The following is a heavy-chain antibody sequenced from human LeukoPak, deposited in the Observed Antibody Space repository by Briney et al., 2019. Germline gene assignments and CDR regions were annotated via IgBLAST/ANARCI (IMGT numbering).Heavy chain of an antibody. V-gene: IGHV3-7*04. CDR2: INQDGSVE. CDR1: GFTISNYW. CDR3: ARDCCASGSHDY. D-gene: IGHD3-10*01. Sequence: GGSLRLSCAASGFTISNYWMNWVRQAPGEGLEWVANINQDGSVEHYVDSVKGRFTISRDNAKNSLYLQMNTLRAEDTAVYYCARDCCASGSHDYWGQGALVTVSS. J-gene: IGHJ4*02.